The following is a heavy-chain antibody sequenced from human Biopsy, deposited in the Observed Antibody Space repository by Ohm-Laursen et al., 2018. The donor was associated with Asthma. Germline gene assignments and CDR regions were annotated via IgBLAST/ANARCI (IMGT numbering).Heavy chain of an antibody. D-gene: IGHD2-2*01. CDR1: GYSFELNG. CDR3: ARTYCTLNTCYASFDH. CDR2: ISDYLENP. Sequence: GASVKVSCKASGYSFELNGMSWVRQRPGRGLEWMGWISDYLENPNYAQKFQGRVNMTYDRSTNTAYMELKSLRTDDTAVYFCARTYCTLNTCYASFDHWGQGTLVAVSS. V-gene: IGHV1-18*04. J-gene: IGHJ4*02.